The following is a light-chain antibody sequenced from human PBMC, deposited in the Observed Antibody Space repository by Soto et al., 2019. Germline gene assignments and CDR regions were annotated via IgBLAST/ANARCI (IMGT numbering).Light chain of an antibody. J-gene: IGKJ1*01. V-gene: IGKV1-5*03. CDR1: QSISTW. CDR2: KAS. CDR3: QQYNPSSRT. Sequence: DIQMTQSPSTLSAFVGDRVTITCRASQSISTWLAWYQQKPGKVPKRLIFKASSLQSGVPSRFSGSGSGTDFTLTIRSLQPDDFAPYYCQQYNPSSRTFGQGTTVDIK.